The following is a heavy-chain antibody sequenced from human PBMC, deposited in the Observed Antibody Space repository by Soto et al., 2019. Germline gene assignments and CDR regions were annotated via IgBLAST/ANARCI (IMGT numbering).Heavy chain of an antibody. CDR2: ISSSGSTI. Sequence: PGGSLRLSCAASGFTFSSYEMNWVRQAPGKGLEWVSYISSSGSTIYYADSVKGRFTISRDNAKNSLYLQMNSLRAEDTAVYYCARGGAREQPFDYWCQGTLVTVSS. CDR1: GFTFSSYE. CDR3: ARGGAREQPFDY. V-gene: IGHV3-48*03. J-gene: IGHJ4*02. D-gene: IGHD1-26*01.